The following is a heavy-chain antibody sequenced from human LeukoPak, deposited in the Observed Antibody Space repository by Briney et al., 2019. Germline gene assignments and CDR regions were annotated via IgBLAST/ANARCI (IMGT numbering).Heavy chain of an antibody. Sequence: SETLSLTCTVSGGSISSGDYSWSWIRQPPGKGLEWIGSIYYSGSTYYNPSLKSRVTISVDTSKNQFSLKLSSVTAADTAVYYCARHGHYDFWSGQYYFDYWGQGTLVTVSS. D-gene: IGHD3-3*01. J-gene: IGHJ4*02. V-gene: IGHV4-39*01. CDR1: GGSISSGDYS. CDR2: IYYSGST. CDR3: ARHGHYDFWSGQYYFDY.